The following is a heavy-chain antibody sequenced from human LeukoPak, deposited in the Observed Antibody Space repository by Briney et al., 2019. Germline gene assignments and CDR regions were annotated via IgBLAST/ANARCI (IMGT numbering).Heavy chain of an antibody. CDR1: GFTFSGFG. D-gene: IGHD3-10*01. CDR2: IPYDGSTQ. J-gene: IGHJ4*02. Sequence: GGSLRLSCAASGFTFSGFGMHWVRQAPGKGLDWVAFIPYDGSTQYYADSVKGRFTISRDNSKNTLSLRMDSLRPEDTAVYYCARGGSGIPDYWGQGTLVTVSS. V-gene: IGHV3-30*02. CDR3: ARGGSGIPDY.